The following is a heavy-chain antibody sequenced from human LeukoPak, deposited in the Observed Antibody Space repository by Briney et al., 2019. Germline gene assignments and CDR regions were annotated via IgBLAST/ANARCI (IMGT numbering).Heavy chain of an antibody. CDR2: ISGSSDST. CDR1: EFTFSRYA. CDR3: AKRGDVVVVAATDY. V-gene: IGHV3-23*01. J-gene: IGHJ4*02. Sequence: GGSLRLSCVASEFTFSRYAMSWVRQAPGKGPEWVSVISGSSDSTYYADSVKGRFTISRDNSKNTLYLQMNSLRAEDTAVYYCAKRGDVVVVAATDYWGQGTLVTVSS. D-gene: IGHD2-15*01.